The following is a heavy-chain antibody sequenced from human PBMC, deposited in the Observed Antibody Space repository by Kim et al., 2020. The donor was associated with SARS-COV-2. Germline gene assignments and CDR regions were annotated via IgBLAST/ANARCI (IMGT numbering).Heavy chain of an antibody. CDR2: ISYDGSNK. D-gene: IGHD2-2*02. CDR1: GFTFRSYG. V-gene: IGHV3-30*18. J-gene: IGHJ6*01. Sequence: GGSLRLSCAASGFTFRSYGMHWVRQAPGKGLEWVAVISYDGSNKYYADSVKGRFTISRDNSKKTLYLQMNSLRAEDTAFYYCAKDRKYELLYGGYSYYYG. CDR3: AKDRKYELLYGGYSYYYG.